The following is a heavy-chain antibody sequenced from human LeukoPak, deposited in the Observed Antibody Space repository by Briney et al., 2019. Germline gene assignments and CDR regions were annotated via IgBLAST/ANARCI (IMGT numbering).Heavy chain of an antibody. CDR1: GFTFSSYA. V-gene: IGHV3-23*01. D-gene: IGHD5-12*01. CDR3: AKSGYDFTREDY. CDR2: ISGSGGST. J-gene: IGHJ4*02. Sequence: PGGSLRLSCAASGFTFSSYAMSWVRQAPGKGLEWVSAISGSGGSTYYADSVKGQFTISRDNSKNTLYLQMNSLRAEDTAVYYCAKSGYDFTREDYWGQGTLVTVSS.